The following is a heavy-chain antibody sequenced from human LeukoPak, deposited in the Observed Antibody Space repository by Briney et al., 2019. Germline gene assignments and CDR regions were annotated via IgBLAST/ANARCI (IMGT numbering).Heavy chain of an antibody. J-gene: IGHJ5*02. V-gene: IGHV4-4*07. Sequence: SETLSLTCTVSGGSISSYYWSWIRQPAGKGLEWIGRIYTSGSTNYNPSLKSRVTMSVDTSKNQFSLELSSVTAADTAVYYCVRVNKSGTSYSSSSGRWFDPWGQGTLVTVSS. CDR2: IYTSGST. D-gene: IGHD6-6*01. CDR1: GGSISSYY. CDR3: VRVNKSGTSYSSSSGRWFDP.